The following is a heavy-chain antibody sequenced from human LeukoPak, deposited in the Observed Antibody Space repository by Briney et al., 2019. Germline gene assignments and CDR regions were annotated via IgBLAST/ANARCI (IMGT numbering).Heavy chain of an antibody. CDR3: ARAGPGSGWYFDY. Sequence: EASVKVSCKASGYDFTGVGITWVRRAPGQGLEWMGWISPYNGNTRYAQKFQGRVAMTTDTSTTTAYMELRGLRFNDTAVYYCARAGPGSGWYFDYWGQGTLVTVSS. D-gene: IGHD6-19*01. V-gene: IGHV1-18*01. CDR1: GYDFTGVG. CDR2: ISPYNGNT. J-gene: IGHJ4*02.